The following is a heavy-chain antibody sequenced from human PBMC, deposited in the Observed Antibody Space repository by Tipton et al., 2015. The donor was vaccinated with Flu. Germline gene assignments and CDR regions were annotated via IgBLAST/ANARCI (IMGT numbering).Heavy chain of an antibody. CDR1: GGFITSGGYA. J-gene: IGHJ4*02. Sequence: TLSLTCTVSGGFITSGGYAWTWIRQPPGKGLEWIGFIYHSGSPYYNMSLRGRVTISVDRSKNQFSLNLKSVTAADTAVYFCARAISGDYPSLDYWGQGTLVTVSS. V-gene: IGHV4-30-2*01. D-gene: IGHD4-17*01. CDR2: IYHSGSP. CDR3: ARAISGDYPSLDY.